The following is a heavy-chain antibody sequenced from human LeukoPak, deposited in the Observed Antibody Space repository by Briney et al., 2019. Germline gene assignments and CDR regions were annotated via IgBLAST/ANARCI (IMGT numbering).Heavy chain of an antibody. Sequence: PGGSLRLSCAASGFRFDDYGMSWVRQAPGKGLEWVSAITASSAATYIADSVKGRFVISRDNSKNTLYLQMNSLRAEDTAVYFCAKDSLVATSHFDSWGRGTLVTVSS. V-gene: IGHV3-23*01. J-gene: IGHJ4*02. CDR2: ITASSAAT. CDR1: GFRFDDYG. CDR3: AKDSLVATSHFDS. D-gene: IGHD5-12*01.